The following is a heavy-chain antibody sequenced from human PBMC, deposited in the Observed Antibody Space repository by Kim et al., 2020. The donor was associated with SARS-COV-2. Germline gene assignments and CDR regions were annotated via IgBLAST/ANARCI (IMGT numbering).Heavy chain of an antibody. D-gene: IGHD6-19*01. Sequence: GGSLRLSCVASGFTFSNYWMHWVRQAPGKGLVWVSRIYSDGSSTTYADSVKGRFTISRDNAKNTLYLQMNSLRAEDTGVYYCARKQWLIPPSDAFDIWGQGTMVTVAS. CDR1: GFTFSNYW. CDR2: IYSDGSST. V-gene: IGHV3-74*03. J-gene: IGHJ3*02. CDR3: ARKQWLIPPSDAFDI.